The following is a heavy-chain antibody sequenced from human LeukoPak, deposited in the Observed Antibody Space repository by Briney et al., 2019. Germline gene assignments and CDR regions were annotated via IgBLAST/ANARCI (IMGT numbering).Heavy chain of an antibody. J-gene: IGHJ3*02. Sequence: TTSETLSLTSTVSGGSISSGDYCWSWIRQPPGKGLEWIGYIYYSGSTYYTPSLKSRVTISVDTSKNQFSLKLSSVTAADTAVYYCARVAHAFDIWGQGTMVTVSS. CDR3: ARVAHAFDI. V-gene: IGHV4-30-4*01. CDR2: IYYSGST. CDR1: GGSISSGDYC.